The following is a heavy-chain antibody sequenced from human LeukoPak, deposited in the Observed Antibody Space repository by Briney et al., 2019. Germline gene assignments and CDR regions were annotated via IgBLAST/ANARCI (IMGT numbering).Heavy chain of an antibody. CDR1: GYTFTVYY. D-gene: IGHD5-18*01. J-gene: IGHJ4*02. CDR3: YRGRRYSTSSPSDY. Sequence: VASVKLSCKASGYTFTVYYLHWVWHTPAQGQEWMGGIFAIFGTANYAQTFHGRVRITTDKSTPTAYLELRSLRSEDAAGSFCYRGRRYSTSSPSDYWGQGTLVTVPS. CDR2: IFAIFGTA. V-gene: IGHV1-69*05.